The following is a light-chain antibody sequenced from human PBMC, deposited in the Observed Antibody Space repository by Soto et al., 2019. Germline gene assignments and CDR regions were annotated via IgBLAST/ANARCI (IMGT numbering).Light chain of an antibody. CDR3: QQYNEWPRT. Sequence: EIVMTQSPATLSLSPGERATLSCRASQSVSRNLAWCQQKPGQPPRLLIYGASPRATTIPDRFSGSGSGTEFTLTISRLQSEDFAVYYCQQYNEWPRTFGQGTRVEFK. V-gene: IGKV3-15*01. J-gene: IGKJ1*01. CDR2: GAS. CDR1: QSVSRN.